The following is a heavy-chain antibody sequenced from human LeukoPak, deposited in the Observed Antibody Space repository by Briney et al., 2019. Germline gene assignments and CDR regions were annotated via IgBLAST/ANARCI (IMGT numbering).Heavy chain of an antibody. CDR1: GYTFTSYG. CDR2: ISAYNGNT. J-gene: IGHJ4*02. Sequence: ASVKVSCKASGYTFTSYGISWVRQAPGQGLEWMGWISAYNGNTNYAQKLQGRVTMTTDTSTSTAYMELRSLRSDDTAVYNCARDKDIVVVPAAALDYWGQGTLVTVSS. CDR3: ARDKDIVVVPAAALDY. V-gene: IGHV1-18*04. D-gene: IGHD2-2*01.